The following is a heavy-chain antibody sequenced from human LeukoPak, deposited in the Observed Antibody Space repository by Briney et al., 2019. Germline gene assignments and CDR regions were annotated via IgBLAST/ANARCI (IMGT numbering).Heavy chain of an antibody. Sequence: PGRSLRLSCAASGFTFSSYSMNWVRQAPGEGMEWVSSISSSSSYIYYADSVKGRFTISRDNAKNSLYLQMNSLRAEDTAVYYCARDPYYYDSSGPAGDYWGQGTLVTVSS. J-gene: IGHJ4*02. CDR2: ISSSSSYI. V-gene: IGHV3-21*01. D-gene: IGHD3-22*01. CDR1: GFTFSSYS. CDR3: ARDPYYYDSSGPAGDY.